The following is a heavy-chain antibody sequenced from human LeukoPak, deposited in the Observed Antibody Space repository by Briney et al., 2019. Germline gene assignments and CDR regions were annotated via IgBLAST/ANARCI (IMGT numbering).Heavy chain of an antibody. CDR2: ISGSDGST. J-gene: IGHJ4*02. Sequence: GGSLRLSCAASGFTFSSYAMSWVRQAPGKGLEWVSGISGSDGSTNYADSVKGRFTISRENSKNTLYLQMNSLRAEDTAVYYCAKDRSSSWYDYFDYWGQGTLVTVSS. CDR1: GFTFSSYA. V-gene: IGHV3-23*01. D-gene: IGHD6-13*01. CDR3: AKDRSSSWYDYFDY.